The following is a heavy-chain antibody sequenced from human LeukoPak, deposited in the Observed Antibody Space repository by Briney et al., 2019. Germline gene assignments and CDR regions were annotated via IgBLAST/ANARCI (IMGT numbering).Heavy chain of an antibody. CDR1: GYTFTGYY. Sequence: GASVKLSCKASGYTFTGYYMHTVRQAPGQGLEWMGWINPNSGGTNYAQKFQGRVTMTRDTSISTAYMELSRLRSDDTAVYYCARFRWQSGALDYWGQGTLVTVSS. V-gene: IGHV1-2*02. D-gene: IGHD1-26*01. CDR3: ARFRWQSGALDY. CDR2: INPNSGGT. J-gene: IGHJ4*02.